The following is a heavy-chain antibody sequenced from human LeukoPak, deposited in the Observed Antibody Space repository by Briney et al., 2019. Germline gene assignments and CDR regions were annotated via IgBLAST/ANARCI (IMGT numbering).Heavy chain of an antibody. J-gene: IGHJ4*02. Sequence: SVKVSCKASGGTFSSYAISWVRQAPGQGLEWMGGIIPIFGTANYAQKFQGRVTITADGSTSTAYMELSSLRSEDTAVYYCARVGSYSYYFDYWGQGTLVTVSS. CDR2: IIPIFGTA. V-gene: IGHV1-69*01. CDR1: GGTFSSYA. D-gene: IGHD1-26*01. CDR3: ARVGSYSYYFDY.